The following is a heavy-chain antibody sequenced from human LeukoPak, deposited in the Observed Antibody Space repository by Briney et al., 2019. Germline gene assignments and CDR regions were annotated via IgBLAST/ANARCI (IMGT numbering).Heavy chain of an antibody. J-gene: IGHJ4*02. CDR1: GGSISSSSYY. V-gene: IGHV4-39*01. Sequence: KSSETLSLTCTVSGGSISSSSYYWGWIRQPPGKGLEWIGSIYYSGSTYYNPSLKSRVTISVATSNNQFSLTPSSVTAADTAVYYCARRRYCSSTRCRTRQYYFDYWGQGTLVTVSS. CDR2: IYYSGST. D-gene: IGHD2-2*01. CDR3: ARRRYCSSTRCRTRQYYFDY.